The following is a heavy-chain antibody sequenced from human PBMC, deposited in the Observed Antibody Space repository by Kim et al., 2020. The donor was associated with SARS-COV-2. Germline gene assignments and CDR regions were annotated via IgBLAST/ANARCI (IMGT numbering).Heavy chain of an antibody. Sequence: RYSPSFQGQVTISADKSISTAYLQWSSLKASDTAMYYCARRLYGDYAFDYWGQGTLVTVSS. D-gene: IGHD4-17*01. V-gene: IGHV5-51*01. CDR3: ARRLYGDYAFDY. J-gene: IGHJ4*02.